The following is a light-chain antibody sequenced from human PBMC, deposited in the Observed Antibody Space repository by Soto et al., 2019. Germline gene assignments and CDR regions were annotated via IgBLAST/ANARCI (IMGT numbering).Light chain of an antibody. CDR1: QAVTNS. CDR3: QQLYTYPHT. J-gene: IGKJ2*01. CDR2: SIS. V-gene: IGKV1-9*01. Sequence: IQVTQSPSFLSASVGDRVTITCRTSQAVTNSVAWYQQKSGKAPRLLIYSISSLKSGVPSTFSGSGSGTEFTLTISSLQPEDFATYFCQQLYTYPHTCGLGTQLEI.